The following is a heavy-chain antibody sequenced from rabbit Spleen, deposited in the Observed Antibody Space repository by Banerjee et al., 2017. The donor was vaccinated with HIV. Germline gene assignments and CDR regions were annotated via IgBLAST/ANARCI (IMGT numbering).Heavy chain of an antibody. V-gene: IGHV1S40*01. CDR1: GFSFSSGYD. CDR2: IDTTYGST. Sequence: QQLVESGGGLVKPGASLTLTCKASGFSFSSGYDMCWVRQAPGKGLEWIACIDTTYGSTYYASWVISRFTISKTSSTTVTLQMTSLTAADTATYFCARGNVYIYRLDLWGQGTLVTVS. D-gene: IGHD1-1*01. CDR3: ARGNVYIYRLDL. J-gene: IGHJ3*01.